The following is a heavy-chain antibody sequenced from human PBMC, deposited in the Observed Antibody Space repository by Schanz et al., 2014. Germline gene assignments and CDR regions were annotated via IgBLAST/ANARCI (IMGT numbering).Heavy chain of an antibody. D-gene: IGHD6-13*01. CDR2: ISSSGRYT. CDR1: GFTFSDYY. V-gene: IGHV3-11*05. J-gene: IGHJ4*02. Sequence: QVELVESGGGLVKPGGSLRLSCVVSGFTFSDYYMSWIRQAPGKGLEWVSYISSSGRYTNYADSVKGRFTTSRDNGKKSMYLQMNSLRAEDTAVYYCARLDSSSWYPRYWGQGTLVTVSS. CDR3: ARLDSSSWYPRY.